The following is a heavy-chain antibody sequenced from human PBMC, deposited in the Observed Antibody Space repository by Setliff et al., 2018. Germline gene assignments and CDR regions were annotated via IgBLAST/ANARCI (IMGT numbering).Heavy chain of an antibody. Sequence: LRLSCAASGFTLRHFAVTWVRQTPGRGLEWVSSITGSGDITKYGDSVRGRFTISRDNAKNSLSLQMDSLRAEDTAVYYCARDVFDFRTGQAGPWGQGTLVTVSS. V-gene: IGHV3-23*01. CDR2: ITGSGDIT. J-gene: IGHJ5*02. CDR3: ARDVFDFRTGQAGP. CDR1: GFTLRHFA. D-gene: IGHD3-3*01.